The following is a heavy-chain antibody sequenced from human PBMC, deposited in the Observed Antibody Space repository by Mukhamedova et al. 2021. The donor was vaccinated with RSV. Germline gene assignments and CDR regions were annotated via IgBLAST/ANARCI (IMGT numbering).Heavy chain of an antibody. CDR1: SRSG. J-gene: IGHJ4*02. Sequence: SRSGMHWVRQAPGKGLEWVAIIWYDGSNKYYADSVKGRFTISRDNSKNTVHLQMDSLRVEDTALYYCAKDFHTGAIDYWGQGTL. D-gene: IGHD5-12*01. V-gene: IGHV3-30*02. CDR2: IWYDGSNK. CDR3: AKDFHTGAIDY.